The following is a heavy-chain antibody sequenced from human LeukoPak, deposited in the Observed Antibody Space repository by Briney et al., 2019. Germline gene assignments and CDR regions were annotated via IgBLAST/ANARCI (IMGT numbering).Heavy chain of an antibody. CDR2: ISSRGSSI. CDR3: AGAGIVGAATESPFDN. V-gene: IGHV3-11*01. Sequence: GGPLRLSCAASGFTFSDYYMGWIRQAPGKGLEWVSYISSRGSSISSADSVKGRFTISRDNAKNSLYLQMNSLRAEDTAVYYCAGAGIVGAATESPFDNWGQGSLVTVSS. J-gene: IGHJ4*02. D-gene: IGHD1-26*01. CDR1: GFTFSDYY.